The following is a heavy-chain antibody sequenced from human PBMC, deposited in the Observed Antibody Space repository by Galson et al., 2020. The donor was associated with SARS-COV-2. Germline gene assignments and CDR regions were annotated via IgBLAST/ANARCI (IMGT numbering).Heavy chain of an antibody. Sequence: SETLSLTCTVSGYSISSGYFWAWIRQTPGEGLEWMGSIYHSGTPFYNPSLQSRLTISVDTSENQFSLKLDSVTAADTAVYYCTTYSLMVISPTPLRADYWGQGTLVTVPS. V-gene: IGHV4-38-2*02. J-gene: IGHJ4*02. CDR3: TTYSLMVISPTPLRADY. CDR1: GYSISSGYF. D-gene: IGHD2-8*01. CDR2: IYHSGTP.